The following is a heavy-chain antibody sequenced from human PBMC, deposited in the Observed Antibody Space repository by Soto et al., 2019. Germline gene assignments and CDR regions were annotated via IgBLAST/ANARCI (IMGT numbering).Heavy chain of an antibody. CDR3: ARAGGNSYGGVDY. CDR2: INHSGGST. J-gene: IGHJ4*02. V-gene: IGHV1-46*01. Sequence: QVQLVQSGAEVKKPGASVKVSCKASGYTFTSYYMHWVRQAPGQGFEWMGIINHSGGSTTYAQKFQGRDTMTRDTSTSTVYMELSSLSSEDTAVYYCARAGGNSYGGVDYWGEGTLVTVSS. D-gene: IGHD5-18*01. CDR1: GYTFTSYY.